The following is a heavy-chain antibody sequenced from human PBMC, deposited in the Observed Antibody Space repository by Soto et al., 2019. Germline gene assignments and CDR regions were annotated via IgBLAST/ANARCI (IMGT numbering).Heavy chain of an antibody. V-gene: IGHV4-4*02. CDR1: GGSISSSNW. CDR2: IYHSGST. J-gene: IGHJ5*02. CDR3: ARDYMVRGVMRWFDP. Sequence: QVQLQESGPGLVKPSGTLSLTCAVSGGSISSSNWWSWVRQPPGKGLEWIGEIYHSGSTNYNPSLKSRVTISVDKSNDQFSLKVSSVAAADTAVYYCARDYMVRGVMRWFDPWGQGTLVTVSS. D-gene: IGHD3-10*01.